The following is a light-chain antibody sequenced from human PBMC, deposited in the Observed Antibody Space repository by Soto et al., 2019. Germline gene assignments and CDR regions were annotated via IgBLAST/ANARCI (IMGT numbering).Light chain of an antibody. CDR1: QSIGSW. CDR2: KAS. Sequence: DLQMTQSPSTLSASVGDRVTITCRASQSIGSWLAWYQQKPGKAPKLLIYKASSLESGVPSRFSGSGSGTEFTLTTSSLQPDDFASYYCQQYGSYSPWTFGQGTKVEIK. J-gene: IGKJ1*01. CDR3: QQYGSYSPWT. V-gene: IGKV1-5*03.